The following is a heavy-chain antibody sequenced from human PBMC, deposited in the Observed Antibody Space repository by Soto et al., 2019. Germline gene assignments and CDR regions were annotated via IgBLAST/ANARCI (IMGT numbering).Heavy chain of an antibody. CDR1: GFTFSSYG. D-gene: IGHD3-22*01. J-gene: IGHJ4*02. CDR3: ATYDSSGYNYFDY. CDR2: ISYDGSNK. Sequence: QVQLVESGGGVVQPGRSLRLSCAASGFTFSSYGMHWVRQAPGKGLEWVAVISYDGSNKYYADSVKGRFTISRDNSKNTLYLQMNSLRAEDTAVYYCATYDSSGYNYFDYWGQGTLVTVSS. V-gene: IGHV3-30*03.